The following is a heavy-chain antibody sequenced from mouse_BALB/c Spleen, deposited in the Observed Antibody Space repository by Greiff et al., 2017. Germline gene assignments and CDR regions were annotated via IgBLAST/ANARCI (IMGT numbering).Heavy chain of an antibody. D-gene: IGHD1-1*01. CDR3: APHYSWFAY. CDR1: GYTFTDYY. V-gene: IGHV1-26*01. Sequence: DVQLQESGPELVKPGASVKMSCKASGYTFTDYYMKWVKQSHVKSLEWIGDINPNNGDTFYNQKFKGKATLTVDKSSSTAYMQLNSLTSEDSAVYYCAPHYSWFAYWGQGTLVTVSA. CDR2: INPNNGDT. J-gene: IGHJ3*01.